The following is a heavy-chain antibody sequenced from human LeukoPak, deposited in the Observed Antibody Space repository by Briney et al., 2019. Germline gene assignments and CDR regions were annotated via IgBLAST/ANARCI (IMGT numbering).Heavy chain of an antibody. J-gene: IGHJ6*03. CDR3: ARDYTGSYYYYYMDV. D-gene: IGHD2-8*02. CDR2: IYTSGST. V-gene: IGHV4-61*02. Sequence: SETLSLTCTVSGGSISSGSYSWSWIRQPAGKGLEWIGRIYTSGSTNYNPSLKSRVTISVDTSKNQFSLKLSSVTAADTAVYYCARDYTGSYYYYYMDVWGKGTTVTVSS. CDR1: GGSISSGSYS.